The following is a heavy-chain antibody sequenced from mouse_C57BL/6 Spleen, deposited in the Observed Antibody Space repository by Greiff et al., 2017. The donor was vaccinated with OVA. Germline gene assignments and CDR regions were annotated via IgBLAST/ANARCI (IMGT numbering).Heavy chain of an antibody. V-gene: IGHV1-20*01. CDR1: GYSFTGYF. Sequence: EVQLQESGPELVKPGDSVKISCKASGYSFTGYFMNWVMQSHGKSLEWIGRINPYNGDTFYNQKFKGKATLTVDKSSSTAHMELRRLTSEDSAVYYSARDYYSSSYGYFDVWGTGATVTVSS. CDR3: ARDYYSSSYGYFDV. CDR2: INPYNGDT. D-gene: IGHD1-1*01. J-gene: IGHJ1*03.